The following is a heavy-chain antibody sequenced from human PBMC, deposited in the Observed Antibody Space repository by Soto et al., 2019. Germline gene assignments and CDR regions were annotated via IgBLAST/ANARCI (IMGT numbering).Heavy chain of an antibody. CDR2: IYHSGST. Sequence: QVQLQESGPGLVKPSGTLSLTCAVSGGSMTSSDWWSGVRQPPGKGLEWIGQIYHSGSTNYNPSLKSRVTISVDRSKNQFSLNLSSVTAADTAVYYCARGLGTGWYFDYWGQGTLVTVSS. D-gene: IGHD6-19*01. J-gene: IGHJ4*02. CDR1: GGSMTSSDW. CDR3: ARGLGTGWYFDY. V-gene: IGHV4-4*02.